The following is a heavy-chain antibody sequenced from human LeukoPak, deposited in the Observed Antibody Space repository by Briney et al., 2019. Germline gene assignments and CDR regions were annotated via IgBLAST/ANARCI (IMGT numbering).Heavy chain of an antibody. CDR2: ISGSGVST. CDR1: GFTFSNYA. CDR3: AKARGYCGGTSCYDYYMDV. J-gene: IGHJ6*03. Sequence: GGSLRLSRAASGFTFSNYAMSWVRQAPGKGLEWVSAISGSGVSTYYTDSVKGRFTFSRDNSKDTLYLQMNSLRAEDTAVYYCAKARGYCGGTSCYDYYMDVWGKGTTVTVSS. D-gene: IGHD2-2*01. V-gene: IGHV3-23*01.